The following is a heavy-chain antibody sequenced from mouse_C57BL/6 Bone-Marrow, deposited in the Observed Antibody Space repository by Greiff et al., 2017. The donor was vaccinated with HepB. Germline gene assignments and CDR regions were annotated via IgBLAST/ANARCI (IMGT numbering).Heavy chain of an antibody. Sequence: QVQLQQPGAELVMPGASVKLSCKASGYTFTSYWMHWVKQRPGQGLEWIGEIDPSDSYTNYNQKFKGKSTLTVDKSSSTAYMQLSSLTSEDSAVYYCARGDGSSPWFAYWGQGTLVTVSA. CDR1: GYTFTSYW. V-gene: IGHV1-69*01. CDR2: IDPSDSYT. D-gene: IGHD1-1*01. CDR3: ARGDGSSPWFAY. J-gene: IGHJ3*01.